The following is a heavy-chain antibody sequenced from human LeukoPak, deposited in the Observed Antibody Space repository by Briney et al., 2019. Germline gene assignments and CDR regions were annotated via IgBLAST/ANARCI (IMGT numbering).Heavy chain of an antibody. CDR2: INTDGTT. CDR1: GFTSSNYW. D-gene: IGHD1-26*01. V-gene: IGHV3-74*01. J-gene: IGHJ4*02. Sequence: GGSLRLSCAASGFTSSNYWMHWVRHTPGKGLVWVSRINTDGTTRYADSVKGRFTISRDNAKNTLYLQMDSLRAEDTAVYYCARGAGIVGSTTPFDYWGQGALVTVSS. CDR3: ARGAGIVGSTTPFDY.